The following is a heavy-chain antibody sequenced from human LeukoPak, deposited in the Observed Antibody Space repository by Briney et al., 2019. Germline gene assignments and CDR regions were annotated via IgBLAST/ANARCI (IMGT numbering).Heavy chain of an antibody. CDR3: ATRYSAAGTNNWFDP. D-gene: IGHD6-13*01. Sequence: PSETLSLTCNVPGGSISSFYWSWIRQPPGKGLEWIGYVYYSGSTNYNPSLKSRVTISVDTSKNQFSLKLSSVTAADTAVYYCATRYSAAGTNNWFDPWGQGTLVTVSS. J-gene: IGHJ5*02. V-gene: IGHV4-59*01. CDR2: VYYSGST. CDR1: GGSISSFY.